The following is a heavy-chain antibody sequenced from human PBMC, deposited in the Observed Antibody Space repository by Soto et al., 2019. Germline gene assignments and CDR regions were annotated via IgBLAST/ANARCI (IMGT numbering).Heavy chain of an antibody. J-gene: IGHJ5*02. CDR2: IIPILGIA. CDR3: ARANGGYCSGGSCYWFDP. D-gene: IGHD2-15*01. V-gene: IGHV1-69*02. Sequence: QVQLVQSGAEVKKPGSSVKVSCKASGGTFSSYTISWVRQAPGQGLEWMGRIIPILGIANYAQKFQGRVTITADKSTSTAYMELSSLRSEDTAVYYCARANGGYCSGGSCYWFDPWGKGTLVTVSS. CDR1: GGTFSSYT.